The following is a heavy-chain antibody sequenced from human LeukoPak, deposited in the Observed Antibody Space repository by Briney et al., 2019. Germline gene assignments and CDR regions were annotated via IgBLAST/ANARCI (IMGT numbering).Heavy chain of an antibody. V-gene: IGHV6-1*01. Sequence: SQTLSLTCAISGDSVSSDGAGWSWIRQSPSRGLEWLGRTYYRSKWYYDYGESVRGRITINADTSKNQFSLKLSSVTAADTAVYYCARARGSYDYWGQGTLVTVSS. J-gene: IGHJ4*02. CDR1: GDSVSSDGAG. CDR2: TYYRSKWYY. D-gene: IGHD1-26*01. CDR3: ARARGSYDY.